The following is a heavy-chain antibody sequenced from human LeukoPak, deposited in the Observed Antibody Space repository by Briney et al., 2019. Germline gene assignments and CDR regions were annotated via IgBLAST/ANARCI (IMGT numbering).Heavy chain of an antibody. V-gene: IGHV1-69*04. D-gene: IGHD3-9*01. CDR1: GGTFSSYA. J-gene: IGHJ3*02. CDR3: ATDKPHYDILTGYYSAFDI. CDR2: IIPILGIA. Sequence: ASVKVSCKASGGTFSSYAISWVRQAPGQGLEWMGRIIPILGIANYAQKSQGGVTITADKSTSTAYMELSSLRSEDTAVYYCATDKPHYDILTGYYSAFDIWGQGTMVTVSS.